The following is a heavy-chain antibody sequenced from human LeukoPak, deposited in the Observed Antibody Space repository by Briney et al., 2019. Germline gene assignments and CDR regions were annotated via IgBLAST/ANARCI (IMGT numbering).Heavy chain of an antibody. CDR3: AKDDQDRYSGSYLKFDP. V-gene: IGHV3-43D*03. CDR1: GFTFDDYA. Sequence: PGGSLRLSCAASGFTFDDYAMHWVRQAPGKCLEWVSLISWDGGGTYYADSVKGRFTISRDNSKNSLYLQMNSLRAEDTALYYCAKDDQDRYSGSYLKFDPWGQGTLVTVSS. D-gene: IGHD1-26*01. J-gene: IGHJ5*02. CDR2: ISWDGGGT.